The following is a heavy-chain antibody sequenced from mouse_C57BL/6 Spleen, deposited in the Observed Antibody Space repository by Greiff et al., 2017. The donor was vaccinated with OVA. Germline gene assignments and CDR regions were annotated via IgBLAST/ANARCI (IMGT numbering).Heavy chain of an antibody. V-gene: IGHV1-50*01. J-gene: IGHJ2*01. CDR1: GYTFTSYW. CDR3: ARWVYYGSRY. CDR2: IDPSDSYT. Sequence: QVQLQQPGAELVKPGASVKLSCKASGYTFTSYWMQWVKQRPGQGLEWIGEIDPSDSYTNYNQKFKGKATLTVDTSSSTAYMQLSSLTSEDSAVYYCARWVYYGSRYWGQGTTLTGSS. D-gene: IGHD1-1*01.